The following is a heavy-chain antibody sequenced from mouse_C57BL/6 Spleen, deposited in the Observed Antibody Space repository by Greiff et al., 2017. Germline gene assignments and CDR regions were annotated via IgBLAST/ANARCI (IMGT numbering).Heavy chain of an antibody. CDR1: GFTFTDYY. V-gene: IGHV7-3*01. Sequence: EVKLMESGGGLVQPGGSLSLSCAASGFTFTDYYMSWVRQPPGQALEWLGFIRNKANGYTTEYSASVKGRFTISRANSQSILYLQMNALRAEDSATYYCARYRGIRRGDYAMDYWGQGTSVTVSS. CDR3: ARYRGIRRGDYAMDY. CDR2: IRNKANGYTT. J-gene: IGHJ4*01. D-gene: IGHD2-12*01.